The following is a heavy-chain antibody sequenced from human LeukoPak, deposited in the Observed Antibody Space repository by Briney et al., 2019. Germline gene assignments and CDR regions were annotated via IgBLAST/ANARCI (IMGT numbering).Heavy chain of an antibody. V-gene: IGHV1-69*13. CDR2: IIPIFGTA. J-gene: IGHJ6*03. CDR3: TRDVSSGRFRDYYYYMDV. D-gene: IGHD1-26*01. Sequence: GASVKVSCKASGYTFTSYDINWVRQAPGQGLEWMGGIIPIFGTANYAQKFQGRVTITADESTSTAYMELSSLRSEDTAVYYCTRDVSSGRFRDYYYYMDVWGKGTTVTISS. CDR1: GYTFTSYD.